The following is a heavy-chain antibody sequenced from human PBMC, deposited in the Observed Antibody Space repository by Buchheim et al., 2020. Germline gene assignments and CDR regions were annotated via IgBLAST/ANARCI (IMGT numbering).Heavy chain of an antibody. J-gene: IGHJ6*02. D-gene: IGHD3-10*01. Sequence: EVQLVESGGGLVQPGGSLRLSCTASGFTFSSYVMNWVRQAPGKGLECISYISSSGTTMYYADSVKGRFTIFRDNAKNSLYLQMNSLRAEDTAVYYCARDLVVQGVIDYYYYGMDVWGQGTT. V-gene: IGHV3-48*03. CDR1: GFTFSSYV. CDR3: ARDLVVQGVIDYYYYGMDV. CDR2: ISSSGTTM.